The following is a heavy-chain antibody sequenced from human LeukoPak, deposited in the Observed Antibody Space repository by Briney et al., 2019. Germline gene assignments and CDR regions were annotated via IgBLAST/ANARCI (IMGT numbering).Heavy chain of an antibody. Sequence: SETLSLTCTVSGGSLSSRYWSWIRQPPGKGLEWIGYIWYSGSTNYHPSLKSRVTISVDTSKNQFSLILSSVTAPDTAVYYCVSAPSAWPYYFDYWGQGTLVAVSS. D-gene: IGHD6-19*01. V-gene: IGHV4-59*11. CDR3: VSAPSAWPYYFDY. J-gene: IGHJ4*02. CDR2: IWYSGST. CDR1: GGSLSSRY.